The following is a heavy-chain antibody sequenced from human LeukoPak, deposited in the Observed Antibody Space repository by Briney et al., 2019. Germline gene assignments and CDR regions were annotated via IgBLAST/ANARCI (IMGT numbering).Heavy chain of an antibody. J-gene: IGHJ5*02. D-gene: IGHD2-2*01. CDR3: ARDQMAATSRGWFDP. CDR2: IKQDGSEK. CDR1: GFTFSSYW. Sequence: GGSLRLSCAASGFTFSSYWMSWVRQAPGKGLEWVANIKQDGSEKYYVDSVKGRFTISRDNAKNSLYLQMNSLRAEDTAVYYCARDQMAATSRGWFDPWGQGTLVIVSS. V-gene: IGHV3-7*01.